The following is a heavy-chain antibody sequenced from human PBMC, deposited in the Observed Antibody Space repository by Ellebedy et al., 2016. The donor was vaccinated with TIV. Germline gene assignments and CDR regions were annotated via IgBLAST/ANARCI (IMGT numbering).Heavy chain of an antibody. CDR3: ARGGAGCTGGACYPRGYIYYYGLDV. J-gene: IGHJ6*02. D-gene: IGHD2-8*02. V-gene: IGHV1-18*01. Sequence: AASVKVSCKASAYTFTSYAINWVRQAPGQGLEWMGWVSAYNGNTNYAERLQGRVTMTTDTSTSTAYMELRSLRSDDTAVYYCARGGAGCTGGACYPRGYIYYYGLDVWGQGTTVTVSS. CDR2: VSAYNGNT. CDR1: AYTFTSYA.